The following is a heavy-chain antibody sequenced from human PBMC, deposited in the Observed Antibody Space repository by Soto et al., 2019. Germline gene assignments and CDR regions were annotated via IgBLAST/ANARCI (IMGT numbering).Heavy chain of an antibody. J-gene: IGHJ3*02. CDR1: GYSFTSYW. D-gene: IGHD4-17*01. Sequence: ESLTISFRGSGYSFTSYWIGWVRQMRGKGLEWMGIIYPGDSDTRYSPSFQGQVTISADKSISTAYLQWRSLKASDTAMYYCARGGSTVPQLRLNAFDIWGQGTMVTVSS. V-gene: IGHV5-51*01. CDR3: ARGGSTVPQLRLNAFDI. CDR2: IYPGDSDT.